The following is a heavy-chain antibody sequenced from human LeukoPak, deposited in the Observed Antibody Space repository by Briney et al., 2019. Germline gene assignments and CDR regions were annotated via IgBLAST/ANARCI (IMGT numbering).Heavy chain of an antibody. CDR2: INPNSGHT. Sequence: ASVKVSCKASAYTFTTSDINWVRQAAGQGLKWMGWINPNSGHTGYAQRFQGRVTMTRNTSISTAYMELSSLRSEDTAVYYCARPSGLLDSHDAFDIWGQGTMVTVSS. J-gene: IGHJ3*02. D-gene: IGHD1-26*01. V-gene: IGHV1-8*01. CDR3: ARPSGLLDSHDAFDI. CDR1: AYTFTTSD.